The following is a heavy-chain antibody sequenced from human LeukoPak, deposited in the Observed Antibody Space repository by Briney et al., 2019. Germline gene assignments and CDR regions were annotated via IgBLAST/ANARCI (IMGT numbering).Heavy chain of an antibody. CDR1: AFTFDDYA. J-gene: IGHJ4*02. CDR2: ISWNSGSI. V-gene: IGHV3-9*01. Sequence: GGSLRLSCAASAFTFDDYAMHWVRQAPGKGLEWVSGISWNSGSIGYADSVKGRFTISRDNATNSLYLQVNSLIAEDTSLYYCAKDRAGGSGSFFDYWGQGTLLTVSS. CDR3: AKDRAGGSGSFFDY. D-gene: IGHD1-26*01.